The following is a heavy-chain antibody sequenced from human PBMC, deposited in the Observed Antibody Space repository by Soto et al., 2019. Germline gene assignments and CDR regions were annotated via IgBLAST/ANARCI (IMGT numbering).Heavy chain of an antibody. CDR3: AKDPGPGCIAAAGTFAY. J-gene: IGHJ4*02. CDR1: GFTFSSYA. Sequence: EVQLLESGGGLLQPGGSLRLSCAASGFTFSSYAMNWVRQAPGKGLEWVSAIIGSGGRTYYADSVKGRFTISRDNSKNTVYLQMTGLRAEATAVSYWAKDPGPGCIAAAGTFAYWGQGTLVTVSS. D-gene: IGHD6-13*01. V-gene: IGHV3-23*01. CDR2: IIGSGGRT.